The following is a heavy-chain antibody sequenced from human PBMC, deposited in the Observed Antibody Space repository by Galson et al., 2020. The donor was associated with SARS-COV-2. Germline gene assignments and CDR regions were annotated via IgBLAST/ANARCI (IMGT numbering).Heavy chain of an antibody. J-gene: IGHJ4*02. D-gene: IGHD3-16*01. Sequence: GGSLRLSCGASGFTFSTYAMSWVRQAPGKGLEWVSGISDSGGNTYYAGSVRGRFIVSRDNSRKTLYLQMDDLRAEDTAIYYCAKERTTYNYDITGLVWGYWGQGSLVTVSS. CDR2: ISDSGGNT. V-gene: IGHV3-23*01. CDR3: AKERTTYNYDITGLVWGY. CDR1: GFTFSTYA.